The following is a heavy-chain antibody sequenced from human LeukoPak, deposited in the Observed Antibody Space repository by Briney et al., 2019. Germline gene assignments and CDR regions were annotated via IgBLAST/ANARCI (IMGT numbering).Heavy chain of an antibody. CDR1: GYTFTSYG. J-gene: IGHJ6*02. V-gene: IGHV1-18*01. CDR2: ISAYNGNT. D-gene: IGHD3-10*01. CDR3: AGXXXXXXXYGGRYYYGMDV. Sequence: GASVKVSCKASGYTFTSYGISWVRQAPGQGLEWMGWISAYNGNTNYAQKLQGRVTMTTDTSTSTAYMELRSLRSDDTAVYYCAGXXXXXXXYGGRYYYGMDVWGQGTTVTVSS.